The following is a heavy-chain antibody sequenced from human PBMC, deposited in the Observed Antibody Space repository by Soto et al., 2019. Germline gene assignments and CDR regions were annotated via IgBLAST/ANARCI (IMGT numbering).Heavy chain of an antibody. J-gene: IGHJ6*02. CDR2: INPNSGGT. V-gene: IGHV1-2*04. Sequence: QVQLVQSGAEVKKPGASVKVSCKASGYTFTGYYMHWVRQAPGQGFEWMGWINPNSGGTNYAQKFQGWVTMTRDTSISTAYMELSRLRSDDTAVYYCARARRGYCSSTSCYGSYYGMDVWGQGTTVTVSS. D-gene: IGHD2-2*01. CDR1: GYTFTGYY. CDR3: ARARRGYCSSTSCYGSYYGMDV.